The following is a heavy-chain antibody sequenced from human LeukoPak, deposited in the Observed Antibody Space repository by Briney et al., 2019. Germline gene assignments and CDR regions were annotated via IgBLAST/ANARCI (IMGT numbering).Heavy chain of an antibody. CDR1: GGSISSGSYY. CDR2: IYTSGST. Sequence: SETLSLTCTVSGGSISSGSYYWSWIRQPAEKGLEWIGRIYTSGSTNYNPSLKSRVTISLDTSKNQFSLKLTSVTVADTAVYYCARETSQKGAHYMDVWGKGTTVTISS. D-gene: IGHD3-16*01. V-gene: IGHV4-61*02. CDR3: ARETSQKGAHYMDV. J-gene: IGHJ6*03.